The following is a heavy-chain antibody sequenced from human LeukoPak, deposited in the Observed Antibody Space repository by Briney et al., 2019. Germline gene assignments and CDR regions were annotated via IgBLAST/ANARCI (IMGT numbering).Heavy chain of an antibody. J-gene: IGHJ5*01. Sequence: GGSLRLSCAGSGFTLSSYWMHWVRQAPGKGLVWVSRMNTDVSSTRYADFVKGRFTISRDNAKSTVYLQMNSLRADDTAVYYCARRTGNFYDSSGYYFLDSWGQGTLITVAS. CDR3: ARRTGNFYDSSGYYFLDS. CDR1: GFTLSSYW. CDR2: MNTDVSST. D-gene: IGHD3-22*01. V-gene: IGHV3-74*01.